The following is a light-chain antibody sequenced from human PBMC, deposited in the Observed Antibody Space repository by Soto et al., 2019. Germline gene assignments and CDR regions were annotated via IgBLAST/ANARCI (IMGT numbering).Light chain of an antibody. CDR1: SSDVGGYNY. Sequence: QSALTQPASVSGSPGQSITISCTGTSSDVGGYNYVSWYQQHPGKGPKLMIYDVSNRPSGVSNRFSGSKSGKTASLTISGLQAEDEADYYCSSCTSSSTPYVFGTGTKLTVL. J-gene: IGLJ1*01. CDR3: SSCTSSSTPYV. V-gene: IGLV2-14*01. CDR2: DVS.